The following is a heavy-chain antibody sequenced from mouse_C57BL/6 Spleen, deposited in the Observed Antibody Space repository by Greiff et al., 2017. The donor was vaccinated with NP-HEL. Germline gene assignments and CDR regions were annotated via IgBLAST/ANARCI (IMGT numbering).Heavy chain of an antibody. Sequence: QVQLQQSGAELVKAGASVKMSCKASGYTFTSYWMHWVKQRPGQGLEWIAEINPTNGRTYYNEKFKSKATLTVDKSSSTAYMLLSSPTLEDSAVYYCSRIKEIVASYLDYWCRGTALTVST. V-gene: IGHV1S81*02. CDR1: GYTFTSYW. D-gene: IGHD1-1*01. CDR2: INPTNGRT. CDR3: SRIKEIVASYLDY. J-gene: IGHJ2*01.